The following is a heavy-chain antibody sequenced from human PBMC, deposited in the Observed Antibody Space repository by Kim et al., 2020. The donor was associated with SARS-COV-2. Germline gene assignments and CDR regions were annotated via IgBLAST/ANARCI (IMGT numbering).Heavy chain of an antibody. V-gene: IGHV4-34*01. Sequence: SETLSLTCAVYGGSFSGYYWSWIRQPPGKGLEWIGEINHSGSTNYNPSLKSRVTISVDMSKNQFSLKLSSVTAADTAVYYCARGGGSSTSSNWFDPWGQGTLVTVSS. CDR2: INHSGST. D-gene: IGHD2-2*01. J-gene: IGHJ5*02. CDR3: ARGGGSSTSSNWFDP. CDR1: GGSFSGYY.